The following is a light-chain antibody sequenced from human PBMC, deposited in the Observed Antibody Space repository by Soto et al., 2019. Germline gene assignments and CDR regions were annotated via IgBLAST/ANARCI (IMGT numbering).Light chain of an antibody. CDR1: SSDVGGYNY. V-gene: IGLV2-14*01. CDR2: DVS. J-gene: IGLJ2*01. CDR3: SSYTSSSTLL. Sequence: QSALTQPASVSGSPGQSITISCTGTSSDVGGYNYVSWYQQHPGKAPKLMIYDVSNRPSGVSNRFSGSKSGNTASLTISGLQAEDEADYYCSSYTSSSTLLFCGGTKLTVL.